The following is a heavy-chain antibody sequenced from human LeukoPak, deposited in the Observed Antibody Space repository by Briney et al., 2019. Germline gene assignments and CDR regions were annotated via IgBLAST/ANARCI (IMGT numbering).Heavy chain of an antibody. CDR1: GFTFSSYA. J-gene: IGHJ4*02. Sequence: GGSLRLSCAASGFTFSSYAMSWVRQAPGKGLEWVSAISGSGGSTCYADSVKGRFTISRDNSKNTLYLQMNSLRAEDTAVYYCAKEYDLPHLLAYFDYWGQGTLVTVSS. CDR2: ISGSGGST. D-gene: IGHD3-3*01. CDR3: AKEYDLPHLLAYFDY. V-gene: IGHV3-23*01.